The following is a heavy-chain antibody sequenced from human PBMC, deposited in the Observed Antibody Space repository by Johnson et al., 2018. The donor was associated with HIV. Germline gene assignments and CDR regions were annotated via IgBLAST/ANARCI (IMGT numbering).Heavy chain of an antibody. J-gene: IGHJ3*02. D-gene: IGHD1-1*01. V-gene: IGHV3-7*01. Sequence: VQLVETGGGLVQPGGSLRLSCAASGFTFSSYAMHWVRQAPGKGLEWVANIKQDGSEKYYVDSVKGRFTISRDNAKNSLYLQMNSLRAEDTAVYYCARYKLDPHAGGDAFDIWGQGTMVTVSS. CDR3: ARYKLDPHAGGDAFDI. CDR2: IKQDGSEK. CDR1: GFTFSSYA.